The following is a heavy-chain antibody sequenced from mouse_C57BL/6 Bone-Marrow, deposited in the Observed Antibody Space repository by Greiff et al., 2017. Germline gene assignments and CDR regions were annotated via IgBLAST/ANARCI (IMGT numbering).Heavy chain of an antibody. CDR2: IYPRSGNT. CDR3: ARGGKLWLRRAWFAY. Sequence: VKLQESGAELARPGASVKLSCKASGYTFTSYGISWVKQRTGQGLEWIGEIYPRSGNTYYKEKFKGKATLTADKSSSTAYMELRSLTSEDSAVYFCARGGKLWLRRAWFAYWGQGTLVTVSA. D-gene: IGHD2-2*01. J-gene: IGHJ3*01. V-gene: IGHV1-81*01. CDR1: GYTFTSYG.